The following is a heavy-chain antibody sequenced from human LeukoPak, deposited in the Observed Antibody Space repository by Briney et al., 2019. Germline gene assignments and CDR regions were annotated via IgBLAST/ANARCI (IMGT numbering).Heavy chain of an antibody. D-gene: IGHD4-23*01. CDR2: ISSSSSTI. V-gene: IGHV3-48*01. J-gene: IGHJ5*02. Sequence: GGSLRLSCAASGFTFSSYSMNWVRQAPGKGLEWVSYISSSSSTIYYADSVKGRFTISRDNAKNSLYLQMNSLRAEDTAVYYCARDLLGTVVTSTDWFDPWGQGTLVTVSS. CDR3: ARDLLGTVVTSTDWFDP. CDR1: GFTFSSYS.